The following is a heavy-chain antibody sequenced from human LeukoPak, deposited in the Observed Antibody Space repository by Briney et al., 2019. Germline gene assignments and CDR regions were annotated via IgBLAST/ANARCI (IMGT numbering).Heavy chain of an antibody. Sequence: ASVKVSCKASGYTFTGYYIHWVRQAPGQGLEWTGWINPNSDYTFYAQKFQGRVTLTRDTSISTVYMELTTLTSDDTALYYCAVAPGDYWGQGTLVSVSA. V-gene: IGHV1-2*02. J-gene: IGHJ4*02. D-gene: IGHD2-21*01. CDR3: AVAPGDY. CDR2: INPNSDYT. CDR1: GYTFTGYY.